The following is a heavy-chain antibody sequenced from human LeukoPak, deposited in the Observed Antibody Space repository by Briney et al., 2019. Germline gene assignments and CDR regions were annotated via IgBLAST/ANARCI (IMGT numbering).Heavy chain of an antibody. J-gene: IGHJ4*02. CDR2: IHHSGST. Sequence: PSETLSLTCAVSGDSISSYEWYTWVRQPPGQGLEWIGEIHHSGSTNYNVSLKSRVTISLDKSKNQFSLDLTSVTAADTAVYYCATRWVLIGEPYWGQGTLVTVSS. CDR1: GDSISSYEW. D-gene: IGHD3-10*01. V-gene: IGHV4-4*02. CDR3: ATRWVLIGEPY.